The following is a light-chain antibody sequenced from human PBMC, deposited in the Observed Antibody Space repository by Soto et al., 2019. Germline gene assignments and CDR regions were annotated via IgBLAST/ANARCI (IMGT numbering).Light chain of an antibody. J-gene: IGKJ1*01. CDR3: HQYVTVAWT. CDR1: QTVGGRY. CDR2: RAS. Sequence: EIVLTQSPGTLSLSPGERATLSCRASQTVGGRYLAWFQQKPGQAPRLLVYRASSRATGIPDRFSGSGSGSDFILTISRLEPEDFAVYYCHQYVTVAWTLGQGTKVEVK. V-gene: IGKV3-20*01.